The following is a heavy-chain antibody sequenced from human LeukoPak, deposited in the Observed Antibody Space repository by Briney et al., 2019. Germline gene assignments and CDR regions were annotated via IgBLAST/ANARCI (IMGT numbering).Heavy chain of an antibody. CDR1: GFTFSSYE. Sequence: PGGSLRLSCAASGFTFSSYEMNWVRQAPGKGLEWVSYSSSGSTIYYADSVKGRFTISRDNSKNTLYLQMNSLKTEDTAVYYCPTIRGYSSSWPFDYWDQGILVTVSS. V-gene: IGHV3-48*03. D-gene: IGHD6-13*01. J-gene: IGHJ4*02. CDR3: PTIRGYSSSWPFDY. CDR2: SSSGSTI.